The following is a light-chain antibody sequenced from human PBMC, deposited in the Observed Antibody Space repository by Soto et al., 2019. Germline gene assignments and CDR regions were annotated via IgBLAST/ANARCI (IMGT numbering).Light chain of an antibody. CDR1: SSNIGAGYD. CDR3: QSYDSSLSGYV. V-gene: IGLV1-40*01. J-gene: IGLJ1*01. Sequence: QSVLTQPLSVSGAPGQRVTISCTGSSSNIGAGYDVHWYQQLPGTAPKLLIYGNSNRPSGVPDRFSGSKSGTSASLAITGLQAEDEADYYCQSYDSSLSGYVFGTGTKLTDL. CDR2: GNS.